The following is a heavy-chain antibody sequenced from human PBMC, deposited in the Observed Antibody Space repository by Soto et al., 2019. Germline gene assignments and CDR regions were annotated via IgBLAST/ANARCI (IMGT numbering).Heavy chain of an antibody. CDR2: ISAHNGNT. J-gene: IGHJ4*02. Sequence: QVHLVQSGAEVKKPGASVKVSCKGSGYGFTTYGITWVRQAPGQGLEWMAWISAHNGNTNYAQKLQGRVTVTRDTSTSTAFMELRSRRSDDTAVYYCASGRYGDYWGQGALVTVSS. V-gene: IGHV1-18*01. CDR1: GYGFTTYG. D-gene: IGHD1-26*01. CDR3: ASGRYGDY.